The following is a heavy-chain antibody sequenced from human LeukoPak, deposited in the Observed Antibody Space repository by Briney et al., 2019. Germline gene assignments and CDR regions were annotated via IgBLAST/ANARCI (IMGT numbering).Heavy chain of an antibody. D-gene: IGHD3-10*01. CDR2: ISSSSSTI. V-gene: IGHV3-48*02. CDR1: GFTFSSYS. CDR3: AREPYGSGSYQFDY. J-gene: IGHJ4*02. Sequence: GGSLRLSCAASGFTFSSYSMNWVRQAPGKGLEWVSYISSSSSTIYYADSVKGRFTISRDNAKNSLYLQMNSLRDEDTAVYYCAREPYGSGSYQFDYWGQRTLVTVSS.